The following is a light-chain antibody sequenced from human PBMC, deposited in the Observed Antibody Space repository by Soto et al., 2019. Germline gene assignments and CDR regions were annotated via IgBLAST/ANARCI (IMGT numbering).Light chain of an antibody. Sequence: QAVLTQPPSASGTPGQRVTISCSGSFSNIGSNTVNWYQHLPGTAPRLLIYTDNQRPSGVPDRVSGSKSGTSASLAISGLQSEDEGDYFCAAWDDSLNGLLFGGGTTVTVL. CDR2: TDN. J-gene: IGLJ2*01. CDR1: FSNIGSNT. CDR3: AAWDDSLNGLL. V-gene: IGLV1-44*01.